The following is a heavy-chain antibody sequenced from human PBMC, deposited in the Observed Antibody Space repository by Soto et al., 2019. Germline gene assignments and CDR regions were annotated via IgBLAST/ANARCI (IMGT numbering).Heavy chain of an antibody. J-gene: IGHJ4*02. CDR3: ARRYGSSFDY. CDR2: IYYSGST. V-gene: IGHV4-59*08. Sequence: QVQLQESGPGLVKPSETLSLTCTVSGGSISSYYWSWIRQPPGKGLEWIGYIYYSGSTNYNPSLKIRVTISVDTSKNQFSLKLSSVTAADTAVYYCARRYGSSFDYWGQGTLVTGSS. CDR1: GGSISSYY. D-gene: IGHD3-10*01.